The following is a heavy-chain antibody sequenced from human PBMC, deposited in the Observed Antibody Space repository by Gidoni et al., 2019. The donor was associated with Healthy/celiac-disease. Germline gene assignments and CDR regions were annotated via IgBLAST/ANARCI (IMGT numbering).Heavy chain of an antibody. V-gene: IGHV1-2*06. J-gene: IGHJ6*02. CDR1: GYTFTGYY. CDR3: ARDQTPERGMDV. Sequence: QVQLVQSGAEVKKPGASVKVSCKASGYTFTGYYMPWVRQAPGQGLEWMGRINPNSGGTNYAQKFQGRVTRTRDTSISTAYMELSRLRSDDTAVYYCARDQTPERGMDVWGQGTTVTVSS. CDR2: INPNSGGT. D-gene: IGHD1-1*01.